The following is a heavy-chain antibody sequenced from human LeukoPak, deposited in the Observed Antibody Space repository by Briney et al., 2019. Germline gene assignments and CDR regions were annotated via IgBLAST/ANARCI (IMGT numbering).Heavy chain of an antibody. CDR3: AKEPHGDCGLVLGY. CDR1: GFIFSNYA. J-gene: IGHJ4*02. Sequence: PGGSLRLSCAASGFIFSNYAMSWVRQAPGKGLEWVSTISGSGGSTYYADSVKGRFTISRDNSKSTLYLQMNSLRAEDTAVYYCAKEPHGDCGLVLGYWGQGTLVTVSS. D-gene: IGHD2-21*02. CDR2: ISGSGGST. V-gene: IGHV3-23*01.